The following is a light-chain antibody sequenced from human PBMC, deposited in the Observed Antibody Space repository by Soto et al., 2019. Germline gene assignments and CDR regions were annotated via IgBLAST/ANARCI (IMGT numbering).Light chain of an antibody. Sequence: DIQMTQSPSSVSASVGDRVTITCRASQSISRFLSWYQQKPGKAPKLLIYGAPSLQIGVPPRFTGSGSGTDFTLTISTLQPEDSAIYYCLQTYGTPRFGQGTKLEI. CDR2: GAP. CDR3: LQTYGTPR. CDR1: QSISRF. J-gene: IGKJ2*03. V-gene: IGKV1-39*01.